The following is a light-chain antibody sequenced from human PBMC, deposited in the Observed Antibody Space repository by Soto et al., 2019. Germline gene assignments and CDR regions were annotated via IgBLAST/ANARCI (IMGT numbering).Light chain of an antibody. J-gene: IGLJ2*01. V-gene: IGLV2-14*03. CDR1: SSDIGGYNF. Sequence: QSALTQPASVSGSPGQSIAISCSGTSSDIGGYNFVSWYQQHPGKAPKLVIYDVNIRPSGVSDRFSGSKSGNTASLTISGLKAEDEADYYCSSYSGSSTLVVFGGGTQLTVL. CDR2: DVN. CDR3: SSYSGSSTLVV.